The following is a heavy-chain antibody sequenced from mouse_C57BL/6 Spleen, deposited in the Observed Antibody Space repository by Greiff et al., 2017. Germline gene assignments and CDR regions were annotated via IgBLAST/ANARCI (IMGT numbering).Heavy chain of an antibody. CDR1: GFSLTSYG. Sequence: VQLQQSGPGLVQPSQSLSITCTVSGFSLTSYGVHWVRQSPGKGLEWLGVIWRGGSTDYNAAFMSRLSITKDNSKSHVIFQMNRLQADATAIYYCDKGGYYGSSPWFAYWGQGTLVTVSA. J-gene: IGHJ3*01. V-gene: IGHV2-5*01. CDR3: DKGGYYGSSPWFAY. D-gene: IGHD1-1*01. CDR2: IWRGGST.